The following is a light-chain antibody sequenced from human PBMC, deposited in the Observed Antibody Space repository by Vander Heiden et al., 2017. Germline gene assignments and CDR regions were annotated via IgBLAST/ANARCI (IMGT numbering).Light chain of an antibody. CDR3: QQSYSTPPT. CDR1: QSISSH. J-gene: IGKJ4*01. V-gene: IGKV1-39*01. Sequence: DIQMTQSPSSLSASIGDRVTITCRASQSISSHFNWYQQKPGKAPKLLIYAASSLQSGVPSRFRGSGSGTDFTLTISSLQPEDFATYYCQQSYSTPPTFGGGTRVEIK. CDR2: AAS.